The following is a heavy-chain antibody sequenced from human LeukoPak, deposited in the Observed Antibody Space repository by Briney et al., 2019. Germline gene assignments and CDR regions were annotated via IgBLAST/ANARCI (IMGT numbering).Heavy chain of an antibody. J-gene: IGHJ4*02. V-gene: IGHV3-30-3*01. D-gene: IGHD3-22*01. Sequence: PGGSLRLSCAASGFAFSGSAMHWVRQAPGKGLEWVAVISYDGINKDHVDFVKGRFTISRDNSKNTLYLQMNSLRVEDTAIYYCARDRHYYDRSDYSGPLEYWGQGTLVTVSS. CDR3: ARDRHYYDRSDYSGPLEY. CDR1: GFAFSGSA. CDR2: ISYDGINK.